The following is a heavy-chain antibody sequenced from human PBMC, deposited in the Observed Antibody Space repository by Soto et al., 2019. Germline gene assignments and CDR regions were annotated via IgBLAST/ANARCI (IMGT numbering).Heavy chain of an antibody. CDR1: GGSFSGYY. J-gene: IGHJ6*03. Sequence: SETLSLTCAVYGGSFSGYYWSWIRQPPGKGLEWIGEINHSGSTNYNPSLKSRVTISVDTSKNQFSLKLSSVTAADTAVYYCARGKAVAGTYYYYYYMDVWGKGTTVTVSS. CDR3: ARGKAVAGTYYYYYYMDV. CDR2: INHSGST. V-gene: IGHV4-34*01. D-gene: IGHD6-19*01.